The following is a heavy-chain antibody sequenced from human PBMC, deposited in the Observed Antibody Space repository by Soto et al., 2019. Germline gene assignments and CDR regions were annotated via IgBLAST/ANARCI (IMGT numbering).Heavy chain of an antibody. D-gene: IGHD6-19*01. CDR3: ARGDGQWLATHTGDY. Sequence: QVQLVESGGGVVQPGRSLRLSCAASGFTFSSYAMHWVRQAPGKGLGWVAVISYDGSNKYYADSVKGRFTISRDNSKNTLYLQMNSLRAEDTAVYYCARGDGQWLATHTGDYWGQGTLVTVSS. J-gene: IGHJ4*02. CDR2: ISYDGSNK. CDR1: GFTFSSYA. V-gene: IGHV3-30-3*01.